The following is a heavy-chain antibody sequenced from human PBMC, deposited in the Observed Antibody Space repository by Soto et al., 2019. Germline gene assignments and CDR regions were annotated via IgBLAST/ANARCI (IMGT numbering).Heavy chain of an antibody. J-gene: IGHJ4*02. CDR1: GGSISSGGYS. CDR2: IYHSGST. V-gene: IGHV4-30-2*01. CDR3: VRDMQLWRLDS. D-gene: IGHD2-21*01. Sequence: SETLSLTCAVSGGSISSGGYSWSWIRQPPGKGLEWIGYIYHSGSTYYNPSLKSRVTISVDRSKNQFSLKLSSVTAADTAVYYCVRDMQLWRLDSWGQGTLVTVSS.